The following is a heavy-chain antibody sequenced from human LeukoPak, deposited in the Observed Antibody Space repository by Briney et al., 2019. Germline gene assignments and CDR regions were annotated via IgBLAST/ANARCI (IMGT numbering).Heavy chain of an antibody. CDR2: INWNGGST. CDR1: GFTFDDYG. J-gene: IGHJ4*02. CDR3: AKDSSQWLVRGNYFDY. V-gene: IGHV3-20*04. D-gene: IGHD6-19*01. Sequence: GGSLRLSCAASGFTFDDYGMSWVRQAPGKGLEWVSGINWNGGSTGYADSVKGRFTISRDNSKNTLYLQMNSLRAEDTAVYYCAKDSSQWLVRGNYFDYWGQGTLVTVSS.